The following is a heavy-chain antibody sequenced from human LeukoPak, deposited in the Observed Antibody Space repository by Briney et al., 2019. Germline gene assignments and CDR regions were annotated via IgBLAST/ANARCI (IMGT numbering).Heavy chain of an antibody. V-gene: IGHV3-64D*06. CDR3: AKKPPKIADGNWFDP. J-gene: IGHJ5*02. CDR1: GFSFSSYA. CDR2: IGSSGSNT. Sequence: GGSLRLSCSASGFSFSSYAMHWVRQAPGERLEYISAIGSSGSNTYYADSVKGRFTVSRDNSQNTVFLQMTSLRAEDTALYYCAKKPPKIADGNWFDPWGQGTLVTVSS. D-gene: IGHD5-24*01.